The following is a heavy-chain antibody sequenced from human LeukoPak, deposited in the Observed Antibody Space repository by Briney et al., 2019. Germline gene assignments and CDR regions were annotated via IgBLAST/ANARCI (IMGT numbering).Heavy chain of an antibody. CDR3: ARVGDEYSSSSLDY. D-gene: IGHD6-6*01. CDR2: ISSSSSTI. CDR1: GFTFSSYS. J-gene: IGHJ4*02. V-gene: IGHV3-48*04. Sequence: GGSLRLSCAASGFTFSSYSMNWVRQAPGEGLEWVSYISSSSSTIYYADSVKGRFTISRDNAKNSLYLQMNSLRAEDTAVYYCARVGDEYSSSSLDYWGQGTLVTVSS.